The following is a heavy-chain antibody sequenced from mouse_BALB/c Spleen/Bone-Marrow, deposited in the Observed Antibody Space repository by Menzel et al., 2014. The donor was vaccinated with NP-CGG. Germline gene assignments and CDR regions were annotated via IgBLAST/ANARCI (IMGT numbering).Heavy chain of an antibody. CDR2: IWAGGST. CDR3: ARPYYGHYAMDY. Sequence: VQVVESGPGLVAPSQSLSITCTVSGFSLTNYGVHWVRQPPGKGLEWLGVIWAGGSTNYNSALMSRLSISKDNSKSXVFLKMNSLQTDDTAMYYCARPYYGHYAMDYWGQGTSVTGSS. V-gene: IGHV2-9*02. J-gene: IGHJ4*01. CDR1: GFSLTNYG. D-gene: IGHD1-2*01.